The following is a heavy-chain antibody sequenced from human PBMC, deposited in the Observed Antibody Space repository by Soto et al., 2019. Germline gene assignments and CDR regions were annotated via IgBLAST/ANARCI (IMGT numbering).Heavy chain of an antibody. V-gene: IGHV4-61*01. CDR3: ARDGALGYCSGGSCYGMDV. CDR1: GGSVSSGSYY. Sequence: QVQLQESGPGLVKPSETLSLTCTVSGGSVSSGSYYWSWIRQPPGKGLEWIGYIYYSGSTNYNPSLKSRVTISVDTSKNQFSLKLSSVTAADTAVYYCARDGALGYCSGGSCYGMDVWGQGTTVTVSS. J-gene: IGHJ6*02. D-gene: IGHD2-15*01. CDR2: IYYSGST.